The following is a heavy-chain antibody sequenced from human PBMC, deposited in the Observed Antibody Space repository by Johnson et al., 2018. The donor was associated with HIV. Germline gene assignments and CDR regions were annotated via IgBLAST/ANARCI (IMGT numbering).Heavy chain of an antibody. CDR2: ITGSGGST. J-gene: IGHJ3*02. CDR1: GFTFASYA. V-gene: IGHV3-23*04. CDR3: AKDSGYSSIYYKIGSVDI. Sequence: VQLVESGGGLVQPGGSLRLSCAASGFTFASYAMSWVRQAPGKGLEWISLITGSGGSTYNADTVKGRFTISRDNSKNTLYLQMNSLRAEDTALYYCAKDSGYSSIYYKIGSVDIWGQGAMVTVSS. D-gene: IGHD6-13*01.